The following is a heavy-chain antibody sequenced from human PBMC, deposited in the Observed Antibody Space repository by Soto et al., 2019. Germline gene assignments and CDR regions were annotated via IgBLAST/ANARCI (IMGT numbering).Heavy chain of an antibody. J-gene: IGHJ6*02. D-gene: IGHD2-15*01. CDR3: ARDVLYCSGGSCYDTYYYGMDV. CDR1: GYSFTSYG. V-gene: IGHV1-18*04. CDR2: ITTYNGNT. Sequence: ASVKVSCKASGYSFTSYGISWVRQAPGQGLDWMGWITTYNGNTNYAQRFQGWVTMTRDTSISTAYMELSRLRSDDTAVYYCARDVLYCSGGSCYDTYYYGMDVWGQGTTVTVS.